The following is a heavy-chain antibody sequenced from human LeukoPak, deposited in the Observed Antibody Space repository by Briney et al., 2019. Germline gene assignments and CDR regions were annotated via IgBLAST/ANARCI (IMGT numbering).Heavy chain of an antibody. Sequence: GGSLRLSCAASGFTFSDYYMSWIRQAPGKGLEWVSYISSSGSTIYYADSVKGRFTISRDNAKNSLYLQMNSLRAEDTAVYYCARTYDSSGYYYVFDYRGQGTLVTVSS. J-gene: IGHJ4*02. CDR2: ISSSGSTI. CDR1: GFTFSDYY. CDR3: ARTYDSSGYYYVFDY. V-gene: IGHV3-11*01. D-gene: IGHD3-22*01.